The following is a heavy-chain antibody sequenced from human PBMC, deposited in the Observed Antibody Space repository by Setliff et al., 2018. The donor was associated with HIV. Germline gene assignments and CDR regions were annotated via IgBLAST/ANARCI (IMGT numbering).Heavy chain of an antibody. CDR3: AREVACASFYHAFDI. V-gene: IGHV3-48*01. CDR2: IDFTTTMVT. Sequence: PGGSLRLSCAASGFIFSDYRMDWVRQAPGRGLEWVAYIDFTTTMVTHYADSLKGRFTISRDNAKNSLYLEMNSLRAEDTAVYYCAREVACASFYHAFDIWGQVTLVTVSS. CDR1: GFIFSDYR. J-gene: IGHJ3*02. D-gene: IGHD2-8*02.